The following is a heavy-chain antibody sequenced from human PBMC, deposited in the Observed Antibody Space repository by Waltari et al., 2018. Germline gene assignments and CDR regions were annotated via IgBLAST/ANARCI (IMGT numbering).Heavy chain of an antibody. J-gene: IGHJ2*01. D-gene: IGHD3-9*01. CDR3: ARERGNYDILTGPNWYFDL. V-gene: IGHV4-61*02. Sequence: QVQLQESGPGLVKPSQTLSLTCTVSGGSISSGSYYWSWIRQPAGKGLEWIGRIYTSGSTNYNPSLKSRVTISVDTSKNQFSLKLSSVTAADTAVYYCARERGNYDILTGPNWYFDLWGRGTLVTVSS. CDR2: IYTSGST. CDR1: GGSISSGSYY.